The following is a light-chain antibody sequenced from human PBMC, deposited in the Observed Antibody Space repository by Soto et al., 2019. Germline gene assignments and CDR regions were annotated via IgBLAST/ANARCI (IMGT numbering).Light chain of an antibody. CDR2: GAS. Sequence: EIAMTQSPATLSVSPGDRATLSCRASQSVGSNLAWYQQKPGQAPRLLIYGASTRVTGIPARFSGSGSGTEFTLTISSLQSEDFAVYHCQQYYNWWTFGQGTKVDI. V-gene: IGKV3-15*01. CDR1: QSVGSN. CDR3: QQYYNWWT. J-gene: IGKJ1*01.